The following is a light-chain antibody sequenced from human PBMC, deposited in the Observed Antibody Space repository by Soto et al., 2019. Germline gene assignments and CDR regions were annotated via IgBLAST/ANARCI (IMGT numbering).Light chain of an antibody. V-gene: IGKV3-15*01. CDR3: QHGHNWPLT. Sequence: EIVMTQSPATLSVSPGERATLSCRASQSISTELAWYQQKPGQHPRLLIYSASTRATGVPARFTGSGSGSELILTISGLQSEDFAVYYCQHGHNWPLTFGQGTRLEI. J-gene: IGKJ2*01. CDR1: QSISTE. CDR2: SAS.